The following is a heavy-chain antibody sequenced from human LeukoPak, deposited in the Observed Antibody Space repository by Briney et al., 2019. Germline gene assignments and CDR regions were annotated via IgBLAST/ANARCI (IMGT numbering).Heavy chain of an antibody. CDR2: FYNGINT. CDR1: GLTVSSNY. J-gene: IGHJ4*02. Sequence: GGSLGLSCAAAGLTVSSNYMTWVRQVPGEGLEWVSVFYNGINTYYADSVKGRFTTSRDNSKNTLYLQMNSLRVEDTAVYFCARVGSGNTYGYADYWGQGTLVTVSS. V-gene: IGHV3-66*01. D-gene: IGHD5-18*01. CDR3: ARVGSGNTYGYADY.